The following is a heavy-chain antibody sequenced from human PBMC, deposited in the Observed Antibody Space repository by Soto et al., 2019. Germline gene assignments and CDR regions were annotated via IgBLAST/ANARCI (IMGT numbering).Heavy chain of an antibody. CDR3: AAPYSGYDLYFDY. V-gene: IGHV3-23*01. Sequence: GGSLRLSCAASGFTFSSYAMSWVRQAPGKGLEWVSAISGSGGSTYYADSVKGRFTISRDNSKNTLYLQMNSLRAEDAAVYYCAAPYSGYDLYFDYWGQGTLVTVSS. CDR1: GFTFSSYA. J-gene: IGHJ4*02. D-gene: IGHD5-12*01. CDR2: ISGSGGST.